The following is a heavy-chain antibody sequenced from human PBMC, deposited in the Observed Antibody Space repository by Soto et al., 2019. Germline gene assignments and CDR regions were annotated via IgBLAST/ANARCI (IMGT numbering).Heavy chain of an antibody. J-gene: IGHJ5*02. D-gene: IGHD3-10*01. CDR3: ARGVGSGSYYNQYNWFDP. V-gene: IGHV1-18*01. CDR1: GYTFTNYG. Sequence: QVQLVQSGGEVKKPGASVKVSCKASGYTFTNYGISWVRQAPGQGLEWMGWINVYNGNTKYAQKVQGRVTMTTDTSTSTADMELSRLRSDDTAVYYCARGVGSGSYYNQYNWFDPWGQGTLVTVSS. CDR2: INVYNGNT.